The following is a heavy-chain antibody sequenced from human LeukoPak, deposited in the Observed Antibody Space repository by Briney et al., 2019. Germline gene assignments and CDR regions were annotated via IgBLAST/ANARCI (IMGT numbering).Heavy chain of an antibody. V-gene: IGHV3-49*04. CDR1: GFTFGEYA. J-gene: IGHJ4*02. CDR3: LYDFGNY. CDR2: IRNKRNGGTT. Sequence: GGSLRLSCAASGFTFGEYAMSWVRQAPGKGLEWVGFIRNKRNGGTTEYAASVEGRVIISRDDSKSIAYLQMNSLKTEDTAVHFCLYDFGNYWGQGTLVTVSS. D-gene: IGHD3-3*01.